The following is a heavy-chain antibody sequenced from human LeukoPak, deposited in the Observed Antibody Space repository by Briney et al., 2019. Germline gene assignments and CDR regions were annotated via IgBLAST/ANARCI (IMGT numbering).Heavy chain of an antibody. CDR1: GDSLSSYY. J-gene: IGHJ6*03. D-gene: IGHD3-9*01. V-gene: IGHV4-59*01. CDR3: ARGHNEVSGYGGHYYYFYYMDV. CDR2: IYYSGST. Sequence: SETLSLTCTVSGDSLSSYYWSWIRQPPGKGLEWIGYIYYSGSTSYNPSLKSRVTISIDTSKSLFSLKLNSVTAADTAVYYCARGHNEVSGYGGHYYYFYYMDVWGKGTTVTVSS.